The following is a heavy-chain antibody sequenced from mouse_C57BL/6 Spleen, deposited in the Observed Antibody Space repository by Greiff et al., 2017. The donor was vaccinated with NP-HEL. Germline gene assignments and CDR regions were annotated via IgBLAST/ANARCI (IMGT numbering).Heavy chain of an antibody. D-gene: IGHD1-1*01. Sequence: EVKLVESGGGLVKPGGSLKLSCAASGFTFSDYGMHWVRQAPEKGLEWVAYISSVSSTIYYADTVKGRFPISRYNAKNTLFLQMTSLRSEDTAMYYCARRGFITTVVANYFDYWGQGTTLTVSS. CDR2: ISSVSSTI. J-gene: IGHJ2*01. V-gene: IGHV5-17*01. CDR3: ARRGFITTVVANYFDY. CDR1: GFTFSDYG.